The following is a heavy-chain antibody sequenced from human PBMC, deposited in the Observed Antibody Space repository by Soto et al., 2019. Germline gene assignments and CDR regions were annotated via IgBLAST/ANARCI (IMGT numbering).Heavy chain of an antibody. CDR2: IYSGGST. J-gene: IGHJ3*02. V-gene: IGHV3-66*04. Sequence: EVQLVESGGGLVQPGGSLRLSCAASGFTVSSNYMSWVRQARGKGLEWVSVIYSGGSTYYADSVKGRFTISRDNSKNTLYLQMNSLRAEDTAVYYCARRGDTMVRGVSDAFDIWGQGTMVTVSS. D-gene: IGHD3-10*01. CDR1: GFTVSSNY. CDR3: ARRGDTMVRGVSDAFDI.